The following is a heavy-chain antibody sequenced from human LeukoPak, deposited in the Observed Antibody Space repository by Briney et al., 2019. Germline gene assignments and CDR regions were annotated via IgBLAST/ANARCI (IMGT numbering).Heavy chain of an antibody. J-gene: IGHJ6*03. D-gene: IGHD3-22*01. CDR2: INPSGDPT. CDR1: GYTFTSYY. CDR3: ARSSGYYSSLFYMHV. V-gene: IGHV1-46*01. Sequence: ASVKVSCKASGYTFTSYYMHWVRQAPGQGLEWVGIINPSGDPTTYAQKFQGRVTMTSDRSTSTVYMELSSLRSEDTAVYYCARSSGYYSSLFYMHVWGKGTTVTVSS.